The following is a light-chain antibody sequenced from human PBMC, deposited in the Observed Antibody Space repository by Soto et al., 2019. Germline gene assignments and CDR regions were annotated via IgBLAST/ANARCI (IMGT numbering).Light chain of an antibody. CDR2: AAS. Sequence: DIQMTQTTSSLSASVGDRVTITCRASQSIGYYLSWYQHKPGKAPKLLIYAASRLQSGVPSRFRGSGSGTDFTLTISSLQPEDFATYYCQQSYNTPRVAFGQGTRLEIK. CDR1: QSIGYY. CDR3: QQSYNTPRVA. V-gene: IGKV1-39*01. J-gene: IGKJ5*01.